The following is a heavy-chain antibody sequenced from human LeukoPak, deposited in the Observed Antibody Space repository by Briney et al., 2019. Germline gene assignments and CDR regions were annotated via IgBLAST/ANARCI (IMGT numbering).Heavy chain of an antibody. CDR1: GFPFSSYS. V-gene: IGHV3-7*03. J-gene: IGHJ4*02. D-gene: IGHD6-13*01. Sequence: GGSLRLYCAASGFPFSSYSMTWVRQAPGKGLEWVANIKPDGTTKFYVDSVTGRFTISRDNALNSLYLQMNTLSAEDTAIYYCARSIPYGTTWYGRSDYWGQGTLVTVSS. CDR2: IKPDGTTK. CDR3: ARSIPYGTTWYGRSDY.